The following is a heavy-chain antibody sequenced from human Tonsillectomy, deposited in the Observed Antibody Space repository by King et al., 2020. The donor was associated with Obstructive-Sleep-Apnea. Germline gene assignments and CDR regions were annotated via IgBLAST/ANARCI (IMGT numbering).Heavy chain of an antibody. V-gene: IGHV4-59*01. J-gene: IGHJ4*02. D-gene: IGHD1-26*01. CDR2: IYYSGST. Sequence: VQLQESGPGLVKPSETLSLTCTVSGGSISSYYWSWIRQPPGKGLEWIGYIYYSGSTNYNPSLKSRVTISVDTSKNQFSLKLSSVTAADTAVYYCARELSGSYSQFDYWGQGTLVTVSS. CDR1: GGSISSYY. CDR3: ARELSGSYSQFDY.